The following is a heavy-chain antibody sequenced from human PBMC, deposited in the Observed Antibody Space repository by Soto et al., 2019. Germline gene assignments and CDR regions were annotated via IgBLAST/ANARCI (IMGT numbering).Heavy chain of an antibody. CDR2: MNPNSGNT. J-gene: IGHJ3*02. V-gene: IGHV1-8*01. Sequence: ASVKVSCKASGYTFTSYDINWARQATGQGLEWMGWMNPNSGNTGYAQKFQGRVTMTRNTSISTAYMELSSLRSEDTAVYYCARGWGIAAHEDALAIWGQGTMVTVSS. CDR1: GYTFTSYD. CDR3: ARGWGIAAHEDALAI. D-gene: IGHD6-6*01.